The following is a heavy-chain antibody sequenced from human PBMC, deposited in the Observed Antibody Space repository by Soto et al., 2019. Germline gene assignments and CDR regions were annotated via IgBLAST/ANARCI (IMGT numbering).Heavy chain of an antibody. D-gene: IGHD3-9*01. CDR2: ISSSGSTI. CDR3: ARATIHLHYDILTGYQRALWFDP. Sequence: GGSLRLSCAASGFTFSDYYMSWIRQAPGKGLEWVSYISSSGSTIYYADSVKGRFTISRDNAKNSLYLQMNSLRAEDTAVYYCARATIHLHYDILTGYQRALWFDPWGQGTLVTVSS. J-gene: IGHJ5*02. CDR1: GFTFSDYY. V-gene: IGHV3-11*01.